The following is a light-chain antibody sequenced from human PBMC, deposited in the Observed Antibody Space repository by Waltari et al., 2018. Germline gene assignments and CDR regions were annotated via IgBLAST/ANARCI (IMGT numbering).Light chain of an antibody. CDR3: SSYAGSNNVV. CDR1: SSDVGRYNY. Sequence: QSALTQPPSASGSPGQSVTISCTGTSSDVGRYNYASWSQQHPGKAPKLMIYEVSKRPSGVPARLSGSKSGNTASLTVSGPQAEDEADYYCSSYAGSNNVVFGGGTKLTVL. V-gene: IGLV2-8*01. CDR2: EVS. J-gene: IGLJ2*01.